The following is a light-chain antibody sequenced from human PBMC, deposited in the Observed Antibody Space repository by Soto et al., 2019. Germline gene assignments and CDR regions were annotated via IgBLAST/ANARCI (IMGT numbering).Light chain of an antibody. CDR3: CSYAGNYTYV. V-gene: IGLV2-11*01. Sequence: QSVLTQPRSVSGSPGQSVTISCTGTSSDVGGYNYVSWYQHHPGKAPKLMIYDVTKRPSGIPDRFSGSKSGNTASLTISGLQADDEADYFCCSYAGNYTYVFGTGTKLTVL. J-gene: IGLJ1*01. CDR1: SSDVGGYNY. CDR2: DVT.